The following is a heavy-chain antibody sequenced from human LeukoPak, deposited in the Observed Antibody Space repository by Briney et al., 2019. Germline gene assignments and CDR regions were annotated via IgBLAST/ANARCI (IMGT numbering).Heavy chain of an antibody. D-gene: IGHD6-13*01. CDR3: ARGRIAAAGTGDY. CDR1: GYSISSGYY. Sequence: SSETLSLTCTVSGYSISSGYYWGWIRQPPGKGLEWIGSIYHSGSTYYNPSLKSRVTISVDTSKNQLSLKLSSVTAADTAVYYCARGRIAAAGTGDYWGQGTLVTVSS. CDR2: IYHSGST. J-gene: IGHJ4*02. V-gene: IGHV4-38-2*02.